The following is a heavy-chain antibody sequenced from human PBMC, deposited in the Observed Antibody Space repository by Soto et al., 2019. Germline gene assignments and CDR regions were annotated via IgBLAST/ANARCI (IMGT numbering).Heavy chain of an antibody. J-gene: IGHJ5*02. Sequence: QVQLQQWGAGLLKPSETLSLTCAVYGGSFSGYYWSWIRQPPGKGLEWIGEINHSGSTNYNPSLNSRLTISVDTSNNQFSLKVSSVTAADTAVYYCARGRPPAGYCRTTSCYDGPPFDPWGQGTLVTVSS. CDR3: ARGRPPAGYCRTTSCYDGPPFDP. CDR2: INHSGST. CDR1: GGSFSGYY. D-gene: IGHD2-2*01. V-gene: IGHV4-34*01.